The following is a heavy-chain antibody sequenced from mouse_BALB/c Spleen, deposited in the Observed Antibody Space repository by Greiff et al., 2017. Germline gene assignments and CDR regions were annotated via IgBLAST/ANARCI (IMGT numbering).Heavy chain of an antibody. V-gene: IGHV5-6-5*01. CDR1: GFTFSSYA. CDR2: ISSGGST. Sequence: DVHLVESGGGLVKPGGSLKLSCAASGFTFSSYAMSWVRQTPEKRLEWVASISSGGSTYYPDSVKGRFTISRDNARNTLYLQMSSLKSEDTALYYCAREMSGNPFAYWGQGTLVTVSA. D-gene: IGHD1-3*01. CDR3: AREMSGNPFAY. J-gene: IGHJ3*01.